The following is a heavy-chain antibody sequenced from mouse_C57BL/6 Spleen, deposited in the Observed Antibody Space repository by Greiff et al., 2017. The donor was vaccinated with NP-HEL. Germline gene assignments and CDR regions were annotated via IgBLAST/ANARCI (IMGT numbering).Heavy chain of an antibody. V-gene: IGHV3-6*01. CDR3: AREGIYDGYYRFDY. D-gene: IGHD2-3*01. Sequence: ESGPGLVKPSQSLSLTCSVTGYSITSGYYWNWIRQFPGNKLEWMGYISYDGSNNYNPSLKNRISITRDTSKNQFFLKLNSVTTEDTATYYCAREGIYDGYYRFDYWGQGTTLTVSS. CDR2: ISYDGSN. CDR1: GYSITSGYY. J-gene: IGHJ2*01.